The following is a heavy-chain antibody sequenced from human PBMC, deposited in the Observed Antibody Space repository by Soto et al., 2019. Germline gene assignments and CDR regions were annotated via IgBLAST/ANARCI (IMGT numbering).Heavy chain of an antibody. CDR2: TYYRSKWYN. CDR1: GDSVPSNSAA. D-gene: IGHD3-10*01. V-gene: IGHV6-1*01. J-gene: IGHJ5*02. CDR3: AREVWFGEFPYNWFDP. Sequence: TLSLTCAISGDSVPSNSAAWNWIRQSPSRGLEWLGRTYYRSKWYNDYAVSVKSRITINPDTSKNQFSLQLNSVTPEDTAVYYCAREVWFGEFPYNWFDPWGQGTLVTVSS.